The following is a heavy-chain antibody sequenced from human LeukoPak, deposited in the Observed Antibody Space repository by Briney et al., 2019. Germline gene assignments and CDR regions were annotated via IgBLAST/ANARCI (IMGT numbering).Heavy chain of an antibody. CDR2: IIPVVNRP. D-gene: IGHD4-17*01. CDR1: GGTFSSSA. Sequence: ASVKVSCKASGGTFSSSAISWIRQAPGQGLEWMGGIIPVVNRPNYAQKFRGRLTVTTDESTRTAYMELTSLTSADTAVYFCARPKDYGDYGGPSGFWGHGTLVIVSS. V-gene: IGHV1-69*05. CDR3: ARPKDYGDYGGPSGF. J-gene: IGHJ3*01.